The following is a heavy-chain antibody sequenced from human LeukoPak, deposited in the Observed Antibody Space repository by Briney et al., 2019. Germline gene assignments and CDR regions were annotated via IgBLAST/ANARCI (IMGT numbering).Heavy chain of an antibody. D-gene: IGHD1-26*01. CDR3: ARGATTAFHFDY. CDR1: GGSFSGFY. Sequence: NPSETLSLTCAVYGGSFSGFYWSWIRQPPGKGLEWIGEINHSGSTNYNPSLKSRVTISVDTSKNQFSLKLSSVTAADTAVYYCARGATTAFHFDYWGQGTLVTVSS. J-gene: IGHJ4*02. V-gene: IGHV4-34*01. CDR2: INHSGST.